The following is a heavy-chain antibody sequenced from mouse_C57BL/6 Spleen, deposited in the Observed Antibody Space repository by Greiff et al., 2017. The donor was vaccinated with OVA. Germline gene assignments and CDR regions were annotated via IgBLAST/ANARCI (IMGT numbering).Heavy chain of an antibody. D-gene: IGHD2-1*01. CDR2: IDPSDSYT. J-gene: IGHJ2*01. Sequence: VQLQQPGAELVRPGTSVKLSCKASGYTFTSYWMHWVKQRPGQGLEWIGVIDPSDSYTNYNQKFKGKATLTVDTSSSTAYMQLSSLTSEDSAVYYCASLYGNYDYWGQGTTLTVSS. CDR1: GYTFTSYW. V-gene: IGHV1-59*01. CDR3: ASLYGNYDY.